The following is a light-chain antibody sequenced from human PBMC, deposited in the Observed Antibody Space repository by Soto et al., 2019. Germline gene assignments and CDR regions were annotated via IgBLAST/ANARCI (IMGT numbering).Light chain of an antibody. J-gene: IGKJ1*01. Sequence: DIVMTQSPLSLPVTPGEPASIACRSSQSLLQTNGYTYLDWYLQKPGQSPQLLIYLTSIRASGVPDRFNGSGSGTEFNLKISKVAAEHVGVYYCMQYLKNPQWRFGRGTKV. CDR1: QSLLQTNGYTY. CDR2: LTS. V-gene: IGKV2-28*01. CDR3: MQYLKNPQWR.